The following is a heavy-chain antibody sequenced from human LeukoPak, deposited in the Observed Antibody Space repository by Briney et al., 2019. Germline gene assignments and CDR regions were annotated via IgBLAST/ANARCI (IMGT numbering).Heavy chain of an antibody. J-gene: IGHJ6*02. V-gene: IGHV4-59*01. Sequence: SETLSLTCTVSGGSISSYYWSWIRQPPGKGLESIGYIYYSGSTNYNPSLKSRVTISVDTSKNQFSLKLSSVTAADTAVYYCARYSSSWPHYYYGMDVWGQGTTVTVSS. CDR3: ARYSSSWPHYYYGMDV. D-gene: IGHD6-13*01. CDR2: IYYSGST. CDR1: GGSISSYY.